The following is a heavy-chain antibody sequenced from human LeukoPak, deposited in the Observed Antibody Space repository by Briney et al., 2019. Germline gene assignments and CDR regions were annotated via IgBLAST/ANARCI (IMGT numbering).Heavy chain of an antibody. V-gene: IGHV1-2*02. CDR1: GYTFTGYY. CDR3: ATDSGSSPFGY. J-gene: IGHJ4*02. CDR2: INPNSGGS. D-gene: IGHD1-26*01. Sequence: GASVKVSCKASGYTFTGYYMHWVRQAPGQGLEWMGWINPNSGGSNYAQKFQGRVTMTRDTSFSTAYMELSRLRSDDTAVYYCATDSGSSPFGYWGQGTLVTVSS.